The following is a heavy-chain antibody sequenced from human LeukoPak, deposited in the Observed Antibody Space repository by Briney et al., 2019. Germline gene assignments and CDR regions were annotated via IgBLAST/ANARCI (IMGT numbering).Heavy chain of an antibody. D-gene: IGHD5-18*01. J-gene: IGHJ4*02. CDR3: ARVGRGYSFKVYYFDY. CDR2: ISYDGSNK. CDR1: GFTFSDYA. V-gene: IGHV3-30*04. Sequence: HAGGSLRLSCAASGFTFSDYAIHWVRQAPGKGLEWVAVISYDGSNKFYADSVKGRFTISRDNPNNTLCLQMNSLRAEDTAVYYCARVGRGYSFKVYYFDYWGQGTLVTVSS.